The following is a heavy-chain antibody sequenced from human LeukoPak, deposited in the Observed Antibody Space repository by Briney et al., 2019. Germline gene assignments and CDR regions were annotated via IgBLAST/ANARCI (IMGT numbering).Heavy chain of an antibody. CDR1: GGSFSGYY. J-gene: IGHJ5*02. CDR3: ARSYDKTFPGWFDP. CDR2: INHSGST. Sequence: PSETLSLTCAVYGGSFSGYYWSWIRQPPGKGLEWIGEINHSGSTNYNPSLKSRVTISVDTSKNQFSLKLSSVTAADTAVYYCARSYDKTFPGWFDPWGQGTLVTVSS. D-gene: IGHD3-22*01. V-gene: IGHV4-34*01.